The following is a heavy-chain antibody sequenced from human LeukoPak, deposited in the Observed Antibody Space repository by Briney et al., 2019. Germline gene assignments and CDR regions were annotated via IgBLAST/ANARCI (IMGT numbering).Heavy chain of an antibody. CDR1: GFRFGDYA. D-gene: IGHD2-2*01. Sequence: PGGSLRPSCTASGFRFGDYAISWFRQAPGKGRGWVGFIRSKPRGGTTEYAASVKGRFTISRDDSKSIAYLQMNSLKTEDRGVYYCTRDLSFIGYCTSISCLWGQGTLVTVSS. J-gene: IGHJ4*02. V-gene: IGHV3-49*03. CDR2: IRSKPRGGTT. CDR3: TRDLSFIGYCTSISCL.